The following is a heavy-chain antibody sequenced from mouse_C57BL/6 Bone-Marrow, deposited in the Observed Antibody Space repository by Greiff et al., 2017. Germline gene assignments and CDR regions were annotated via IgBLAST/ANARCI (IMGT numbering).Heavy chain of an antibody. CDR1: GFNIKDDY. Sequence: VHVKQSGAELVRPGASVKLSCTASGFNIKDDYMHWVKQRPEQGLEWIGWIDPENGDTEYASKFQGKATITADTSSNTAYLQLSSLTSEDTAVYYCTTQSNSYYAMDYWGQGTSVTVSS. V-gene: IGHV14-4*01. CDR2: IDPENGDT. J-gene: IGHJ4*01. CDR3: TTQSNSYYAMDY. D-gene: IGHD2-5*01.